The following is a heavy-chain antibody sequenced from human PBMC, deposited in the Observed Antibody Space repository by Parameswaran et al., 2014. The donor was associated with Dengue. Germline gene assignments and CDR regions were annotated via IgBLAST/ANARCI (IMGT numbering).Heavy chain of an antibody. CDR3: ARARPTFMVRGVISYYYGMDV. CDR2: IYYSGST. D-gene: IGHD3-10*01. V-gene: IGHV4-59*01. Sequence: VRQMPGKGLEWIGYIYYSGSTNYNPSLKSRVTISVDTSKNQFSLKLSSVTAADTAVYYCARARPTFMVRGVISYYYGMDVWGQGTTVTVSS. J-gene: IGHJ6*02.